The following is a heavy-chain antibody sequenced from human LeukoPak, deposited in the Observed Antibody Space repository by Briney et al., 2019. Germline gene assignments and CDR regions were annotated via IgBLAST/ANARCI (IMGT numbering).Heavy chain of an antibody. CDR1: GFSFSSYW. CDR2: IKQDGSEK. Sequence: GGSLRLSCAASGFSFSSYWMSWVRRAPGKGLEWVATIKQDGSEKYYLDSVKGRFTISRDNAKNSLYLQMNSLRAEDTAVYYCARDLRDGPYSRGWRRGWFDRWGQGTLVTVPS. J-gene: IGHJ5*02. CDR3: ARDLRDGPYSRGWRRGWFDR. D-gene: IGHD6-19*01. V-gene: IGHV3-7*03.